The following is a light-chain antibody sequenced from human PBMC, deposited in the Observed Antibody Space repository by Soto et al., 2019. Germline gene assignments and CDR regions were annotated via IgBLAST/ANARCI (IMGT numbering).Light chain of an antibody. V-gene: IGKV1-5*03. Sequence: DIQMTQSPSTLSGSVGYRSTITCRASQTISSWLAWYQQKPVKAPKLLIYKASTLKSGVPSRFSGSGSGTEFTLTISSLQPDDFATYYCQQLNSYPITFGQGTQLEIK. CDR3: QQLNSYPIT. J-gene: IGKJ5*01. CDR1: QTISSW. CDR2: KAS.